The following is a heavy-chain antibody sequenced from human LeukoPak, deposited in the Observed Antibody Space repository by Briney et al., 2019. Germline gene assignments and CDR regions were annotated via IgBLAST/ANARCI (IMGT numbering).Heavy chain of an antibody. J-gene: IGHJ5*02. CDR3: ARDALNHYYDSSGYYYDP. V-gene: IGHV1-18*01. Sequence: ASVKVSCKASGYTFTSYGISWVRQAPGQGLEWMGWISAYNGNTNYAQKLQGRVTMTTDTSTSTAYMELRSLRSDDTAVYYCARDALNHYYDSSGYYYDPWGQGTLVTVSS. CDR2: ISAYNGNT. CDR1: GYTFTSYG. D-gene: IGHD3-22*01.